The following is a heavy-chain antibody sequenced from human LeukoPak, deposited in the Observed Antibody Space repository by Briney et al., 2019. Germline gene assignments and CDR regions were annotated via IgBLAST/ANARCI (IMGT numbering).Heavy chain of an antibody. Sequence: SETLSLTCTVSGGSISSYYWSGIRQPAGKGLEWIGRIYSSGSTNYNPSLKSRVTMSVDTSKNQFSLKLSSVTAADTAVYYCARDGWIVARICWYFDLWGRSTLVTVSS. V-gene: IGHV4-4*07. CDR2: IYSSGST. CDR1: GGSISSYY. J-gene: IGHJ2*01. D-gene: IGHD5-12*01. CDR3: ARDGWIVARICWYFDL.